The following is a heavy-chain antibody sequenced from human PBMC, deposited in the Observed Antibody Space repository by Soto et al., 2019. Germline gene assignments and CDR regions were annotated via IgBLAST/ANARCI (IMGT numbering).Heavy chain of an antibody. Sequence: QLQLQESVSGLVKPSQTLSLTCAVSGGSISSGGYSWSWIRQPPGKGLEWIGYVYHSGNPYYNPSLKGRVTISLDRSKNQFSLELGSLTAADTAVYYCARLALVTRIFDYWGQGTLVTVSS. CDR2: VYHSGNP. J-gene: IGHJ4*02. D-gene: IGHD2-21*02. CDR3: ARLALVTRIFDY. CDR1: GGSISSGGYS. V-gene: IGHV4-30-2*01.